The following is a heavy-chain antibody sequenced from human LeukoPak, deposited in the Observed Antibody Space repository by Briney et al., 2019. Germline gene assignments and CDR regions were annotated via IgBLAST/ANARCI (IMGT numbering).Heavy chain of an antibody. CDR2: ILYDGSNK. J-gene: IGHJ4*02. D-gene: IGHD3-22*01. Sequence: PGRSLRLSCAASGFTFSSYAMHCVREAPGKGVEWVAVILYDGSNKYYAGSVKGRFTISRDNSKIKLNLQMNSLRAEDTAVYYFARYGYYDSSGYDYWGQGTLVTVSS. CDR3: ARYGYYDSSGYDY. V-gene: IGHV3-30-3*01. CDR1: GFTFSSYA.